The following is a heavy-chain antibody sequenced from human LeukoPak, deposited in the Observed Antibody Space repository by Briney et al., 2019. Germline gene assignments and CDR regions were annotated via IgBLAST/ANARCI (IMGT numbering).Heavy chain of an antibody. V-gene: IGHV4-39*01. CDR3: ARGPDYTSSYAATWSAP. D-gene: IGHD2-2*01. Sequence: PSETLSLTCTVSGGSIRSSTYYWGWIRQPPGKGLEWSGSIYYSGSTFYNPSLKSRVTISVDTSKTQFSLKLSSVPSADTAVYHCARGPDYTSSYAATWSAPWGQGTLVTVSS. CDR1: GGSIRSSTYY. CDR2: IYYSGST. J-gene: IGHJ5*02.